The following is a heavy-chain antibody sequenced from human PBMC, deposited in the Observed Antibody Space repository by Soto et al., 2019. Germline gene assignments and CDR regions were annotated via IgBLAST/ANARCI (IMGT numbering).Heavy chain of an antibody. CDR1: GFTLGNYW. Sequence: PGGSLRLSCAASGFTLGNYWMHWVRQSPGKGLMWVARIKSDGSSSSYADSVKGRFTISRDNAKNTLYLQMNSLGAEDSAVYYCTRAIVGGNGHFVYWGQGTMVTVYS. CDR2: IKSDGSSS. CDR3: TRAIVGGNGHFVY. V-gene: IGHV3-74*01. J-gene: IGHJ4*02. D-gene: IGHD1-26*01.